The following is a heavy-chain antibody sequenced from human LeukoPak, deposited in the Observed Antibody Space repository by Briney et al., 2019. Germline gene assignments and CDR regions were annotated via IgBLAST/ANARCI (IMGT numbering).Heavy chain of an antibody. D-gene: IGHD6-19*01. V-gene: IGHV3-30-3*01. CDR1: GFTFSSYA. CDR2: ISYDGSNK. J-gene: IGHJ4*02. CDR3: ARFLYSSGWYGPATAFDY. Sequence: PGGSLRLSCAASGFTFSSYAMHWVRQAPGKGLEWVAVISYDGSNKYYADSVKGRFTTSRDNSKNTLYLQMNSLRAEDTAVYYCARFLYSSGWYGPATAFDYWGQGTLVTVSS.